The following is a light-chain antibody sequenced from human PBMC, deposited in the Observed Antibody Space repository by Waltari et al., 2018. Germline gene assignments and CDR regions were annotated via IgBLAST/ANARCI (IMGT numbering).Light chain of an antibody. V-gene: IGLV8-61*01. CDR3: VLSMGSGIWV. Sequence: QTVATQEPSFSVSPGGTVTLTCRLVPASVSASYFPSWYHQTPGQAPRTLIYSQNTRSSGVPDRFSGSILGNKAALTPTGAQADDESVYYCVLSMGSGIWVFGGGTRLTVL. J-gene: IGLJ3*02. CDR1: PASVSASYF. CDR2: SQN.